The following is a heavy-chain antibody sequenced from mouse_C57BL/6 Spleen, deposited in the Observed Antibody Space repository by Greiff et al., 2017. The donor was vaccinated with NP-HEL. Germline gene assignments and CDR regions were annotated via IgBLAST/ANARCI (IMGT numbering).Heavy chain of an antibody. V-gene: IGHV5-4*01. CDR3: AREGGLYGSYYFDY. Sequence: EVMLVESGGGLVKPGGSLKLSCAASGFTFSSYAMSWVRQTPEKRLEWVATISDGGSYTYYPDNVKGRFTISRDNAKNNLYLQMSHLKSEDTAMYYCAREGGLYGSYYFDYWGQGTTLTVSS. D-gene: IGHD1-1*01. CDR2: ISDGGSYT. CDR1: GFTFSSYA. J-gene: IGHJ2*01.